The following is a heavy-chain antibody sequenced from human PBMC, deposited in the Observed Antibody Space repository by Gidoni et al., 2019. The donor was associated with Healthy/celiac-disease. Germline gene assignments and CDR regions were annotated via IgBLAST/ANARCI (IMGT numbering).Heavy chain of an antibody. CDR1: TFSSYG. CDR2: IWYDGSNK. V-gene: IGHV3-33*01. D-gene: IGHD2-2*01. J-gene: IGHJ6*03. CDR3: ARARIVVVPAARYYMDV. Sequence: TFSSYGMHWVRQAPGKGLEWVAVIWYDGSNKYYADSVKGRFTISRDNSKNTLYLQMNSLRAEDTAVYYCARARIVVVPAARYYMDVWGKGTTVTVSS.